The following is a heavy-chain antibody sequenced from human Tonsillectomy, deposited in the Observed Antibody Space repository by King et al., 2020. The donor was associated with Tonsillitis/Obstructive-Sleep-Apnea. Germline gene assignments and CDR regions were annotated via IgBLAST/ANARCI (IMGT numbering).Heavy chain of an antibody. CDR3: ARLGYSSSSRCLSDY. CDR2: IHYSGSS. Sequence: QLQLQESGPGLVKPSETLSLTCTVSGGSISNYYWDWIRQPPGKGLEWIGHIHYSGSSGYNPSLRSRVTISVDTSKNQFSLELDSVTAADTAIYYCARLGYSSSSRCLSDYWGQGILVTVSS. CDR1: GGSISNYY. J-gene: IGHJ4*02. V-gene: IGHV4-59*01. D-gene: IGHD2-2*01.